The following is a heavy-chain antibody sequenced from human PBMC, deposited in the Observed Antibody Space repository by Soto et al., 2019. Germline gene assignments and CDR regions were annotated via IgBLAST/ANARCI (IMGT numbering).Heavy chain of an antibody. Sequence: PSETLSLTCTVSGGSISSGGYYCSWILQHPGKGLEWIGYIYYGGSTYYNPSLKSRATVSVDTSKNQFSLKLSSVTAADTAVYYCARSEGRDGYKYVGDRVGFDIWGQGTMVTVSS. CDR1: GGSISSGGYY. CDR3: ARSEGRDGYKYVGDRVGFDI. CDR2: IYYGGST. D-gene: IGHD5-12*01. J-gene: IGHJ3*02. V-gene: IGHV4-31*03.